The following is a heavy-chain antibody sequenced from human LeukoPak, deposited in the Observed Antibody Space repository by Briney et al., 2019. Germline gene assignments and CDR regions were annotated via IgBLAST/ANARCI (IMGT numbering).Heavy chain of an antibody. CDR3: AKDTSIGKYCTNGVCSPFDY. CDR2: IYSGGNT. D-gene: IGHD2-8*01. J-gene: IGHJ4*02. V-gene: IGHV3-53*01. Sequence: TGGSLRLSCAASGFNISSNYMTWVRQPPGKGLEWVSIIYSGGNTYYADSVRGRFTISRDNSRNTLYLQMISLRPEDTAVYYCAKDTSIGKYCTNGVCSPFDYWGQGTLVTVSS. CDR1: GFNISSNY.